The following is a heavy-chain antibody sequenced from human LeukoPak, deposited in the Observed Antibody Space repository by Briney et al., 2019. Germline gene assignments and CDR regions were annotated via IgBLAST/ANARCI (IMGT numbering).Heavy chain of an antibody. Sequence: SETLSLTCTVSGDSISSGGYYWNWIRQHPGKGLEWIGHISSSGSTYYNPSLKSRLTMSVDTSNNQFSLNLTSVTVADTAVYYCARASFRYCTSTTCYLNWFDPWGQGTLVTVSS. D-gene: IGHD2-2*01. CDR3: ARASFRYCTSTTCYLNWFDP. CDR2: ISSSGST. V-gene: IGHV4-31*03. J-gene: IGHJ5*02. CDR1: GDSISSGGYY.